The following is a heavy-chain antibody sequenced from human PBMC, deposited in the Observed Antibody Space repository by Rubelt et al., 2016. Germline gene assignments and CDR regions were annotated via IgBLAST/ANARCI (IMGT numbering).Heavy chain of an antibody. CDR3: ARYLGIEGDFDY. V-gene: IGHV1-46*01. CDR1: GYTFTSYY. D-gene: IGHD7-27*01. CDR2: INPSGGST. J-gene: IGHJ4*02. Sequence: QVQLVQSGAEVKKPGASVKVSCKASGYTFTSYYMHWVRQAPGQGLEWMGIINPSGGSTSYAQKFQGRVTMTTETSTSTAYMERRSLRSDDTAVYYCARYLGIEGDFDYWGQGTLVTVSS.